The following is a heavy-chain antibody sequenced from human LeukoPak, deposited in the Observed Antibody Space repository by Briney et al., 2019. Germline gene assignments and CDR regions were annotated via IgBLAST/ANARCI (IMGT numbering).Heavy chain of an antibody. CDR1: GFAFSSDA. Sequence: GRCLRLSCAASGFAFSSDAMGGVPQAPGRGLEWGSGISSSGGSTSYAHSVKGRFTISRDNSKNTLSRQMNSLRAGDTPVYDCVKPDDDYVCGSYRYRYYFDYWPQGTLVTVPT. D-gene: IGHD3-16*02. V-gene: IGHV3-23*01. J-gene: IGHJ4*02. CDR2: ISSSGGST. CDR3: VKPDDDYVCGSYRYRYYFDY.